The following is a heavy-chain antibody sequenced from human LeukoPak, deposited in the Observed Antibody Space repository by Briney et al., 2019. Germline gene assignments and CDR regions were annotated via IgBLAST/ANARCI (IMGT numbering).Heavy chain of an antibody. V-gene: IGHV4-4*09. CDR1: GGSISSYY. D-gene: IGHD6-13*01. CDR2: IYTSGST. J-gene: IGHJ5*02. Sequence: PSETLSLTCTVSGGSISSYYWSWIRQPPGKGLEWIGYIYTSGSTNYNPSLKSRVTISVDTSKNQFSLKLSSVTAADTAVYYCERHGSWAPNWFDPWGQGTLVTVSS. CDR3: ERHGSWAPNWFDP.